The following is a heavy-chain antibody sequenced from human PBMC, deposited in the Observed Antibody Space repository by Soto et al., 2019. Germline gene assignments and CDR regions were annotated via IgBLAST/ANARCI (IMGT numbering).Heavy chain of an antibody. D-gene: IGHD6-19*01. Sequence: QVQLQESGPGLVKPSGTLSLTCAVSSGSISSSNWWSWVRQPPGKGLEWIGEIYHSGSTNYNPSLKSRVTISVDKSTNQFSLKLSSVTAADTAVYYCARVVAVAVDNDAFDIWGQGTMVTVSS. CDR1: SGSISSSNW. CDR3: ARVVAVAVDNDAFDI. J-gene: IGHJ3*02. CDR2: IYHSGST. V-gene: IGHV4-4*02.